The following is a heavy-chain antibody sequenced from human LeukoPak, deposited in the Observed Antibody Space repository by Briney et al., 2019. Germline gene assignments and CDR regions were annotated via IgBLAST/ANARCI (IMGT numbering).Heavy chain of an antibody. D-gene: IGHD5-18*01. Sequence: SETLSLTCTVSGGSISSYYWSWIRQPPGKGLEWIGSIYYSGSTNYNPSLKSRVTISVDTSKNQFSLKLNSVTAADTAVYYCARHVGYGNNWFDPWGQGTLVTVSS. CDR1: GGSISSYY. J-gene: IGHJ5*02. V-gene: IGHV4-59*08. CDR2: IYYSGST. CDR3: ARHVGYGNNWFDP.